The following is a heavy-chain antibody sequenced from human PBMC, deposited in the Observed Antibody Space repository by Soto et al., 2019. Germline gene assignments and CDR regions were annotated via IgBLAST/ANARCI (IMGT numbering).Heavy chain of an antibody. CDR2: ISAYNGNT. CDR3: ARDRSYYSDY. CDR1: GGTLSSYA. Sequence: ASVTVSCKASGGTLSSYAMSWVRQAPGQGLEWMGWISAYNGNTNYAQKLQGRVTMTTDTSTSTAYMELRSLRSDDTAVYYCARDRSYYSDYWGQGTLVTVSS. J-gene: IGHJ4*02. D-gene: IGHD3-10*01. V-gene: IGHV1-18*01.